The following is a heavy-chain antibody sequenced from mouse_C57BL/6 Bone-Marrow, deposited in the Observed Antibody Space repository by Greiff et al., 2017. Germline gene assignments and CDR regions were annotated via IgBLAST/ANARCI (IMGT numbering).Heavy chain of an antibody. Sequence: QVQLQQPGAELVKPGASVKMSCKASGYTFTSCWITWVKQRPGPGLEWIGDIYPGSGSTNYNEKFKSKATLTVDTSSSTAYMQLISLTSEDSAVYYCARPYYSNYRYFDVWGTGTTVTVTA. D-gene: IGHD2-5*01. J-gene: IGHJ1*03. V-gene: IGHV1-55*01. CDR2: IYPGSGST. CDR1: GYTFTSCW. CDR3: ARPYYSNYRYFDV.